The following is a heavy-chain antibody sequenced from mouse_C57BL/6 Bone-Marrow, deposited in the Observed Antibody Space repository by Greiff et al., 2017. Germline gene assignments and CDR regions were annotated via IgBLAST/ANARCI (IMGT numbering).Heavy chain of an antibody. CDR2: INPSSGYT. Sequence: VKLQESGAELARPGASVKMSCKASGYTFTSYTMHWVKQRPGQGLEWIGYINPSSGYTKYNQKFKDKATLTADKSSSTAYMQLSSLTSEDSAVYYCARWRLRPMDYWGQGTSVTVSS. D-gene: IGHD3-2*02. CDR3: ARWRLRPMDY. CDR1: GYTFTSYT. J-gene: IGHJ4*01. V-gene: IGHV1-4*01.